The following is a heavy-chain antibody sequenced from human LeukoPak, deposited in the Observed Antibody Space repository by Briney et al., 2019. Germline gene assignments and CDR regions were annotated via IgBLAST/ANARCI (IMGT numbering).Heavy chain of an antibody. CDR2: INPNSGGT. D-gene: IGHD2-15*01. J-gene: IGHJ6*04. V-gene: IGHV1-2*02. CDR1: GYTFTGYY. Sequence: GASVKVSCTASGYTFTGYYMHWVRQAPGQGLEWMGWINPNSGGTNYAQKFQGRVTMTRDTSISTAYMELSRLRSDDTAVYYCATDGSGGLGVVVAAADYYYGMDVWGKGTTVTVSS. CDR3: ATDGSGGLGVVVAAADYYYGMDV.